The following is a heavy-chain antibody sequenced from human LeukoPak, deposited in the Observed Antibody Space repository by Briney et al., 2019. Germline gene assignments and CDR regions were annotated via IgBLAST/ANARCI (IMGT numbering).Heavy chain of an antibody. J-gene: IGHJ3*02. V-gene: IGHV4-61*09. Sequence: SETLSLTCTVSSGSMSSGRYYWSWIRQPAGKGLEWIGHIYTSGSTNYNPSLKSRVTISVDTSKNQFSLKLSSVTAADTAVYYCAGTRHQHYYDSRGYYGNAFDIWGQGTMVTVSS. CDR1: SGSMSSGRYY. CDR2: IYTSGST. D-gene: IGHD3-22*01. CDR3: AGTRHQHYYDSRGYYGNAFDI.